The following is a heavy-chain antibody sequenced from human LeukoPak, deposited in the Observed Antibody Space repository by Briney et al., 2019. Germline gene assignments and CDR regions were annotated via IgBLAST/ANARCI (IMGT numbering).Heavy chain of an antibody. J-gene: IGHJ6*03. CDR1: GFTFDDYG. CDR3: ARVGSSIDYYYSMDV. Sequence: GGSLSLSCAASGFTFDDYGMSWVRQAPGKGLEWVSGINWNGGSTGYADSVKGRFTISRDNAKNSLYLQRNSLRAEDTALYYCARVGSSIDYYYSMDVWGKGTTVTVSS. CDR2: INWNGGST. V-gene: IGHV3-20*04. D-gene: IGHD6-6*01.